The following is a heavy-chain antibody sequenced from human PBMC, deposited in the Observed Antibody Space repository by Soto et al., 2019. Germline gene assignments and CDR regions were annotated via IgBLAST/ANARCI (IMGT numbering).Heavy chain of an antibody. CDR1: GFTFSRYY. CDR3: ARDRLARGIPVAGRIDY. Sequence: EVQLVESGGGLVQPGGSLRLSCAASGFTFSRYYMTWVRQAPGKGLEWVSSISSTGALMYYADSVKGRFTISRDDADNSLYLQMNSLRVEDTAVYYCARDRLARGIPVAGRIDYWGQGALVTVSS. J-gene: IGHJ4*02. V-gene: IGHV3-21*02. D-gene: IGHD6-19*01. CDR2: ISSTGALM.